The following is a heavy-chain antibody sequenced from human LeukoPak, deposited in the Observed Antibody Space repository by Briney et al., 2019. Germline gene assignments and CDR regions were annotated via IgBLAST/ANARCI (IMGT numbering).Heavy chain of an antibody. Sequence: PGRSLRLSCAASKFTFDDYAMHWVRQAPGKGLEWVSGISWNSGSIDYADSVKGRFTISRDNAKNSLYLQMNSLRAEDTALYYCATGVTVVGTRGYFDYWGQGTLVTVSS. J-gene: IGHJ4*02. D-gene: IGHD6-19*01. CDR1: KFTFDDYA. CDR3: ATGVTVVGTRGYFDY. CDR2: ISWNSGSI. V-gene: IGHV3-9*01.